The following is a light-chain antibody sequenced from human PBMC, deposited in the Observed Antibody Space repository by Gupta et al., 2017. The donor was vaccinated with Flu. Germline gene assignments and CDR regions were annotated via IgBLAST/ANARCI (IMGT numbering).Light chain of an antibody. J-gene: IGKJ1*01. V-gene: IGKV1-39*01. CDR1: QNIKKY. Sequence: RVTITCRASQNIKKYLNWYRQKAGEAPKLLIYAAATLQSGVPSRISGSGCGTDFTLTISSLQTEDFATYYCQQSYSRPWTFGQGTEV. CDR3: QQSYSRPWT. CDR2: AAA.